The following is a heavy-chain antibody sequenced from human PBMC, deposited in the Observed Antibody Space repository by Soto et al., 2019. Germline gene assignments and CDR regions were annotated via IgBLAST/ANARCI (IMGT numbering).Heavy chain of an antibody. CDR3: AKGRGGSCYHDFDY. CDR1: GFTFSNYA. V-gene: IGHV3-23*01. CDR2: VSGSGGST. D-gene: IGHD2-15*01. Sequence: HPGGSLRLSCAASGFTFSNYAMTWVRQTPGKGLEWVSVVSGSGGSTYYADSVKGRFTISRDNAKNMLYLQMNSLRAEDTAIYYCAKGRGGSCYHDFDYWGQGTLVTVSS. J-gene: IGHJ4*02.